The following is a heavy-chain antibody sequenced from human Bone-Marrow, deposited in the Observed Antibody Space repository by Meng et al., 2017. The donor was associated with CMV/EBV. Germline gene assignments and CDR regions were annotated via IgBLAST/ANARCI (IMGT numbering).Heavy chain of an antibody. CDR3: ARRSWVNSGWYLDY. CDR1: GGTFSGYY. J-gene: IGHJ4*02. Sequence: SETLSLTCAVYGGTFSGYYWNWIRQPAGKGLEWIGEINESGNTNYNPSLKSRVTTSVDTSKNQFSLRLTSVTAADTAVYFCARRSWVNSGWYLDYWGQGTRVTVSS. D-gene: IGHD6-19*01. V-gene: IGHV4-34*01. CDR2: INESGNT.